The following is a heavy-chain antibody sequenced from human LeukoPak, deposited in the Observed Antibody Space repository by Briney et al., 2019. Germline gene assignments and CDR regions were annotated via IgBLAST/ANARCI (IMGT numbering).Heavy chain of an antibody. Sequence: GGSLRLSCAASGFTFTNYAMIWVRQAPGKGLEWVSAVSGNGVNTYYADSVKGRFTISRDNSKNTLYLQMNSLRAEDTAVYYCAKDKHIVVVTAMDYWGQGTLVTVSS. CDR2: VSGNGVNT. CDR1: GFTFTNYA. CDR3: AKDKHIVVVTAMDY. J-gene: IGHJ4*02. V-gene: IGHV3-23*01. D-gene: IGHD2-21*02.